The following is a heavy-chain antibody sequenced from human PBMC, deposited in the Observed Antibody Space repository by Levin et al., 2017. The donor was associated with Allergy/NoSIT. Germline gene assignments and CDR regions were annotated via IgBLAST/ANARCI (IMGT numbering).Heavy chain of an antibody. V-gene: IGHV3-23*01. D-gene: IGHD6-19*01. Sequence: GGSLRLSCAASGFTFSSYALDWVRQAPGKGLEWVSAISYSGDTIYYADSVKGRFTISRDNSKNTLYLQMNSLRAEDTAMYYCARDTVAADSGVYYFDYWGQGTLVTVSS. CDR3: ARDTVAADSGVYYFDY. J-gene: IGHJ4*02. CDR2: ISYSGDTI. CDR1: GFTFSSYA.